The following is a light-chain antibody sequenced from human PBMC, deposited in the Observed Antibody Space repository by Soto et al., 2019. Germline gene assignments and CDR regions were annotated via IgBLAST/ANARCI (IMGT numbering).Light chain of an antibody. CDR3: SSYTSSSTRV. V-gene: IGLV2-14*02. CDR2: EDT. CDR1: PDL. J-gene: IGLJ1*01. Sequence: QSALTQPASVSGSPGQSITISCTGSPDLVSWYQQHPGSAPKLLIDEDTKRPSAVSERFSGSRSGNTASLTISGLQADDEADYYCSSYTSSSTRVFGTGTKLTVL.